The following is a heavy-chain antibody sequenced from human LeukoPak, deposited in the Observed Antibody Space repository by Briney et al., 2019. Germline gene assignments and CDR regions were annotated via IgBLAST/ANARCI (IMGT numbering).Heavy chain of an antibody. V-gene: IGHV1-24*01. D-gene: IGHD3-10*01. CDR3: ATGHTSPYGSGSYDAFDS. Sequence: ASVKVSSKVSGYTLTELSMHWVRQAPGKGLEWMGGFDPEDGETIYAQKFQGRVTMTEDTSTDTAYMELSSLRSEDTAVYYCATGHTSPYGSGSYDAFDSWGQGTMVTVSS. CDR2: FDPEDGET. CDR1: GYTLTELS. J-gene: IGHJ3*02.